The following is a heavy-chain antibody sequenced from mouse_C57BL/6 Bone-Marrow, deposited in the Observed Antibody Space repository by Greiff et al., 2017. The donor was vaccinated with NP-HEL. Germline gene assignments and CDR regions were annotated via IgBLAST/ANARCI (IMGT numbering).Heavy chain of an antibody. J-gene: IGHJ3*01. V-gene: IGHV10-1*01. D-gene: IGHD1-1*01. CDR2: IRSKSNNYAT. CDR3: VRQNYGSWFAY. CDR1: GFSFNPYA. Sequence: EVQLVESGGGLVQPKGSLKLSCAASGFSFNPYAMNWVRQAPGKGLEWVARIRSKSNNYATYYADSVKDRFTISRDDSESMLYLQMNNLKTEDTAMYYCVRQNYGSWFAYWGQGTLVTVSA.